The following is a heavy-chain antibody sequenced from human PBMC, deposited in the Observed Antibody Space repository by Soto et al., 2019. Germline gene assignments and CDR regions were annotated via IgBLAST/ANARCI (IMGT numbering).Heavy chain of an antibody. D-gene: IGHD3-16*01. CDR2: HSDST. CDR1: GDSMRGQH. Sequence: SETLSLTCTASGDSMRGQHWSWIRQPPGKGLEWIGHHSDSTNYNPSLKSRITISTDTSKNQFSLKLSSVTAADTAVYYCATYTVGEGGRGYWGQGTLVTVSS. CDR3: ATYTVGEGGRGY. J-gene: IGHJ4*02. V-gene: IGHV4-4*09.